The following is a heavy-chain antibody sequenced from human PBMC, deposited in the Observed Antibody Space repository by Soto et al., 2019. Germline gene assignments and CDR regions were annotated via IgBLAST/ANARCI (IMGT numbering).Heavy chain of an antibody. CDR3: ARDKWDYRDYVWYFDL. CDR2: IWYDGSNK. Sequence: QVQLVESGGGVVQPGRSLRLSCAASGFTFSSYGMHWVRQAPGKGLEWVAVIWYDGSNKYYADSVKGRFTISRDNSKNTRYLQMNSPRAEDTAVYYCARDKWDYRDYVWYFDLWGRGTLVTVSS. V-gene: IGHV3-33*01. CDR1: GFTFSSYG. D-gene: IGHD4-17*01. J-gene: IGHJ2*01.